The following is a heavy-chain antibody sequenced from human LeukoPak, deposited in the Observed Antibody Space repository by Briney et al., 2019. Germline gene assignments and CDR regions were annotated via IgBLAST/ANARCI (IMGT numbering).Heavy chain of an antibody. D-gene: IGHD3-22*01. J-gene: IGHJ5*02. CDR3: AKGAGNYYDSSGEKNWFDP. CDR2: IKPNESER. Sequence: GSLRLSCAASGFTFSSHWMSWVRQASGEGLEWVANIKPNESERYYVDSVKGRFTISRDNSKNTLYLQMNSLRAEDTAVYYCAKGAGNYYDSSGEKNWFDPWGQGTLVTVSS. CDR1: GFTFSSHW. V-gene: IGHV3-7*01.